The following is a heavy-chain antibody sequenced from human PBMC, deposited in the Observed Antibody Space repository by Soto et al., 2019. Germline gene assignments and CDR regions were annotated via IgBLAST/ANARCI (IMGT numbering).Heavy chain of an antibody. Sequence: TLSLTCSVSGAAINSCGFTWTWLRQDAGKGLEWLGYISHSGSTDNNPALKSRLSISGDTSNKHSSQTLIYVTAADEAVYYCATTEVYGYLDVWGQGTTVTVSS. CDR2: ISHSGST. CDR1: GAAINSCGFT. D-gene: IGHD1-20*01. J-gene: IGHJ6*02. V-gene: IGHV4-31*02. CDR3: ATTEVYGYLDV.